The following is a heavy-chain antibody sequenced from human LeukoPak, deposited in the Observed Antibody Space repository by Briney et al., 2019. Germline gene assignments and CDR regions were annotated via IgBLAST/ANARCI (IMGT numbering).Heavy chain of an antibody. V-gene: IGHV3-23*01. J-gene: IGHJ4*02. Sequence: PGGSLRLSCTASGFTFRSYAMAWVRQAPGKGLEWVSAISGSGRDTFYADSVKGRFTFSRDNSKNTLSLQMNSLRAEDTAVYYCAKFRVHTSSRGVGLDYWGQGTLVTVSS. CDR3: AKFRVHTSSRGVGLDY. D-gene: IGHD5-18*01. CDR2: ISGSGRDT. CDR1: GFTFRSYA.